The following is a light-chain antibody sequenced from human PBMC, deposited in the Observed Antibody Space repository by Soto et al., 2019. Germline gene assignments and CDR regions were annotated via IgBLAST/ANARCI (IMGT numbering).Light chain of an antibody. CDR2: SNN. V-gene: IGLV1-44*01. Sequence: QSVLTQPPSASGTPGQRVTISCSGTSSNIGSNSANWYQQLPGTAPKLLIYSNNQRRSGVPDRFSGSKSGTSATLAISGLQSEDEADYYCTSWDDSLHGPLFGGGTKLTGL. J-gene: IGLJ2*01. CDR3: TSWDDSLHGPL. CDR1: SSNIGSNS.